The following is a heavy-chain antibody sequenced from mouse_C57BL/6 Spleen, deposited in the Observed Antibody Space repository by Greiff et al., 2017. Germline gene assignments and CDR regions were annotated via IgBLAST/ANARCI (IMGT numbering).Heavy chain of an antibody. J-gene: IGHJ3*01. CDR3: ARNYGLRRGCAY. CDR1: GYTFTSYW. D-gene: IGHD2-4*01. V-gene: IGHV1-64*01. Sequence: QVQLQQPGAELVKPGASVKLSCKASGYTFTSYWMHWVKQRPGQGLEWIGMIHPNSGSTNYNEKFKSKATLTVDKSSSTAYMQLSSLTSEDSAVYYCARNYGLRRGCAYWGQGTLVTVSA. CDR2: IHPNSGST.